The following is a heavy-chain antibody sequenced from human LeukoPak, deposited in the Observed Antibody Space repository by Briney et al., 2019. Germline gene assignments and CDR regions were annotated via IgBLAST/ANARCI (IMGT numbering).Heavy chain of an antibody. J-gene: IGHJ3*02. Sequence: PSETLSLTCTVSGGPISSSYFWGWIRQPPGKGLEWIGTIDYSGTTYYNPSLKSRVTISVDTSKNQFSLKLSSVTAPDTAVYYCARHSGGSYVYAFDIWGQRTMVTVSS. CDR1: GGPISSSYF. CDR2: IDYSGTT. V-gene: IGHV4-39*01. D-gene: IGHD1-26*01. CDR3: ARHSGGSYVYAFDI.